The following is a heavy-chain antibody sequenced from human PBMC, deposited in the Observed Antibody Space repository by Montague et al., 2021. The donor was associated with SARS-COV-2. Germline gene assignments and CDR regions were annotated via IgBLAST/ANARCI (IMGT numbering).Heavy chain of an antibody. CDR3: AKVFCTNGLCHHTRAEYYGMDV. CDR1: GFTFSYYG. CDR2: IWYGGTDK. V-gene: IGHV3-33*03. D-gene: IGHD2-8*01. J-gene: IGHJ6*02. Sequence: SLRLSCAASGFTFSYYGMHWVRQAPGKGLEWVALIWYGGTDKDYVDSVKGRFTISRDKSRNTLYLQMNSLRAEDTAVYYCAKVFCTNGLCHHTRAEYYGMDVWGQGTTVTVSS.